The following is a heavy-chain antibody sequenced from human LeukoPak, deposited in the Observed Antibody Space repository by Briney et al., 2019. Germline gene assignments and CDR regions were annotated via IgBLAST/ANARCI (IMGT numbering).Heavy chain of an antibody. CDR3: TRGWSGSPADY. D-gene: IGHD2-15*01. CDR1: GGSFNGYY. CDR2: IKDSGTT. V-gene: IGHV4-34*01. J-gene: IGHJ4*02. Sequence: PSETLSLTCGIYGGSFNGYYWNWIRQPPGRGLEWIGEIKDSGTTNYTPSLKSRVTISLDTSKNQFSLKLSSVTAADTAIYHCTRGWSGSPADYWGQGTLVTVSS.